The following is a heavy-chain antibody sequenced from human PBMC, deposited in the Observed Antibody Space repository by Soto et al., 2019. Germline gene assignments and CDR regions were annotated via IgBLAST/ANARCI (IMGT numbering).Heavy chain of an antibody. D-gene: IGHD3-16*01. Sequence: GGSLRLSCAASGFTFSNGWMSWVRQAPGKGLEWVARLSSDGFGAAYADSVKGRFFISRDIARNTLSLQMNSLRADDTAVYYCARDLGGPDYWGRGTSVTVSS. CDR3: ARDLGGPDY. V-gene: IGHV3-74*03. CDR2: LSSDGFGA. CDR1: GFTFSNGW. J-gene: IGHJ4*02.